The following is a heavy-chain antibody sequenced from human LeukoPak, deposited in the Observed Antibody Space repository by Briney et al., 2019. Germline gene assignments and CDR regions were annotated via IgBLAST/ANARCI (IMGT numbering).Heavy chain of an antibody. CDR1: GYTFTSYG. J-gene: IGHJ4*02. CDR2: ISAYNGNT. D-gene: IGHD2-2*01. V-gene: IGHV1-18*01. CDR3: ARDLYENIVVVPAASFDY. Sequence: GASVKVSCKASGYTFTSYGISWVRQAPGQGLEWMGWISAYNGNTNYAQKLQGRVTMTTDTSTSTAYMELRSLRSDDTAVYYCARDLYENIVVVPAASFDYWGQGTLVTVSS.